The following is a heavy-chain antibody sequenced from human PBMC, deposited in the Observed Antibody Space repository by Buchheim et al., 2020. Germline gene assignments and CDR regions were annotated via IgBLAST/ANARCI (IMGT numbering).Heavy chain of an antibody. CDR1: GFTFSSYS. V-gene: IGHV3-48*01. D-gene: IGHD3-16*02. CDR3: AREVITFGGVIVIERRYFDL. J-gene: IGHJ2*01. CDR2: ISGSNSTI. Sequence: EVQLVESGGGLVQPGGSLRLSCAASGFTFSSYSMNWVRQAPGKGLEWVSYISGSNSTIYYADSVKGRFTIPRANAKNSLYLQMNSLRAEDTAVYYCAREVITFGGVIVIERRYFDLWGRGTL.